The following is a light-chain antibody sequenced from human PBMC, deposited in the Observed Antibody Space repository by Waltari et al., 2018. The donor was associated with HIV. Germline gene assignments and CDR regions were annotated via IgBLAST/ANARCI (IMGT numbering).Light chain of an antibody. V-gene: IGLV3-25*03. CDR1: EFAKHH. CDR2: KDK. Sequence: SYELTQPPSVSVSPGQTASITFGGTEFAKHHVEWYQQKAGQAPLVIMYKDKEGPPGIPDRFSGSNSGTTVTLTISPVQSEDEAHYYCQSADSSGLYWVFGGGTKLTVL. CDR3: QSADSSGLYWV. J-gene: IGLJ3*02.